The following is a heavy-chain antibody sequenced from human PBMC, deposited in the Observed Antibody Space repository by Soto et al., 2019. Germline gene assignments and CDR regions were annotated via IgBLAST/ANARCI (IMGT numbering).Heavy chain of an antibody. Sequence: ASVKVSCKASGGTFSSYAISWVRQAPGQGLEWMGGIIPIFGTANYAQKFQGRVTITADESTSTAYMELSSLRSEDTAVYYCARGGRSLSIALAGTYYYYGMDVWGQGTTVTVSS. V-gene: IGHV1-69*13. CDR3: ARGGRSLSIALAGTYYYYGMDV. CDR2: IIPIFGTA. D-gene: IGHD6-19*01. CDR1: GGTFSSYA. J-gene: IGHJ6*02.